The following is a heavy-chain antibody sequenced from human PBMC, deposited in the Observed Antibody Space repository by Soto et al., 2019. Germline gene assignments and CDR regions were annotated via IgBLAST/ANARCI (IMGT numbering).Heavy chain of an antibody. CDR2: IWYDGSNK. CDR3: AREDDNYYDSSGYYHWFDP. D-gene: IGHD3-22*01. Sequence: GGSLRLSCAASGFTFSSYGMHWVRQAPGKGLEWVAVIWYDGSNKYYADSVKGRFTISRDNSKNTLYLQMNSLRAEDTAVYYCAREDDNYYDSSGYYHWFDPWGQGTLVTVSS. V-gene: IGHV3-33*01. J-gene: IGHJ5*02. CDR1: GFTFSSYG.